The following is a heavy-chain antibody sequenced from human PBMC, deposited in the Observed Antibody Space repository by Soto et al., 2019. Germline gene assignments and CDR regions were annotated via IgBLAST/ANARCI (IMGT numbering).Heavy chain of an antibody. V-gene: IGHV2-5*02. Sequence: QITLKESGPALVKPTQTLTLTCTFSGFSLSTSGEGVGWIRQPPGKALEWLALIYWDDDKRYSPSLKSKLTIAKDTSKNQVILKMTNMDPVDAATYYCAHIAYDDNRHAFSIWGQGTLVIVSS. CDR1: GFSLSTSGEG. D-gene: IGHD4-17*01. CDR3: AHIAYDDNRHAFSI. CDR2: IYWDDDK. J-gene: IGHJ3*02.